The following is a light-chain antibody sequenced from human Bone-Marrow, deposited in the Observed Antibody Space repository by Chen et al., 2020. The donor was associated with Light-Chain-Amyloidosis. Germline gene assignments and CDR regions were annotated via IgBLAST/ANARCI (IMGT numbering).Light chain of an antibody. V-gene: IGLV3-21*02. J-gene: IGLJ3*02. CDR1: NIGSTS. CDR3: QVWDRSSDRPV. Sequence: SYVLTQPSSVSVAPGQTSTIACGGNNIGSTSVHWYQQTPGQAPLLVVYDDSDRPSGIPLRLYGSNSGNTATLTISRVVAGDEAGYYCQVWDRSSDRPVFGGGTEQTVL. CDR2: DDS.